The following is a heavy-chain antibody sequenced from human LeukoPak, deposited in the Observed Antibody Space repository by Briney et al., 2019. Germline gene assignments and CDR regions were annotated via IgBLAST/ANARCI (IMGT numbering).Heavy chain of an antibody. CDR1: GFTFSSYS. V-gene: IGHV3-21*01. J-gene: IGHJ4*02. CDR2: ISSSSSYI. Sequence: PGGSLRLSCAASGFTFSSYSMNWVRQAPGKGLEWVSSISSSSSYIYYADSVKGRFTISRDNAKNSLYLQMNSLRAEDTAVYYCAKGLYDSSGYVDYWGQGTLVTVSS. D-gene: IGHD3-22*01. CDR3: AKGLYDSSGYVDY.